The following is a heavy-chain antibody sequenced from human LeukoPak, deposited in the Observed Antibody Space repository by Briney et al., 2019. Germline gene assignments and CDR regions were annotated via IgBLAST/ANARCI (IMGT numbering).Heavy chain of an antibody. CDR1: GYTFTGYN. CDR2: INPNSGGT. J-gene: IGHJ4*02. D-gene: IGHD5-18*01. V-gene: IGHV1-2*02. CDR3: ARLLVNTAMVKDY. Sequence: GASVKVSCKASGYTFTGYNMHWVRQAPGQGLEWMGWINPNSGGTNYAQKFQGRVTMTRDTSISTAYMELSRLRSDDTAVYYCARLLVNTAMVKDYWGQGTLVTVSS.